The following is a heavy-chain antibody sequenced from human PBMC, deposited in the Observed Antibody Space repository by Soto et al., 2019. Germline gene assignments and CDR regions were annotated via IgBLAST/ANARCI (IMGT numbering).Heavy chain of an antibody. CDR3: AKDRPRRTSGSFFDY. CDR2: VSASGLNT. CDR1: GFTFSTYA. V-gene: IGHV3-23*01. J-gene: IGHJ4*02. D-gene: IGHD1-1*01. Sequence: EVQLLESGGKLVQPGGSLTLSCAASGFTFSTYAMAWVRQAPGKGLEWVSGVSASGLNTYYADPVKGRFSISSDNSKKTVPLHMTSLRAEDTALYYCAKDRPRRTSGSFFDYWGQGTPVTVSS.